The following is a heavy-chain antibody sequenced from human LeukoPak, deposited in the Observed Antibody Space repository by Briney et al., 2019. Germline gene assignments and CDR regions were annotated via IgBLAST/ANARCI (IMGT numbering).Heavy chain of an antibody. Sequence: SETLSLTCTVSGGSISSHYWSWIRQPPGKGLEWIGYISYIGSTNYSPSLKSRVTISVDTSRNQFSLRLSSVTAADTAIYYCAGDQLALNAFDIWGQGTMVTVSS. CDR1: GGSISSHY. J-gene: IGHJ3*02. CDR2: ISYIGST. V-gene: IGHV4-59*11. D-gene: IGHD1-1*01. CDR3: AGDQLALNAFDI.